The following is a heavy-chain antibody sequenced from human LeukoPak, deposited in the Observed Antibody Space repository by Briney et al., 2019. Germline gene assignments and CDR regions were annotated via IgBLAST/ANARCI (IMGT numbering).Heavy chain of an antibody. D-gene: IGHD6-19*01. Sequence: ASVKVSCKVSGCTLTELSMHWVRQAPGKGLEWMGGFDPEDGETIYAQKFQGRVTMTEDTSTDTAYMELSSLRSEDTAVYYCATGYSSGWTLDYYYGMDVWGQGTTVTVSS. CDR3: ATGYSSGWTLDYYYGMDV. J-gene: IGHJ6*02. V-gene: IGHV1-24*01. CDR1: GCTLTELS. CDR2: FDPEDGET.